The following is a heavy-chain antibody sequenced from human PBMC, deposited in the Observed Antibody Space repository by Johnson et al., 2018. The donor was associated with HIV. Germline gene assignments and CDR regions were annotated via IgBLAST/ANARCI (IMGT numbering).Heavy chain of an antibody. D-gene: IGHD3-22*01. Sequence: QVQLVESGGGLAKPAWSPRLSCAASGFTFSDYYMSWIRQAPGKGLEWVSYISSSCSRGYGDSVRGRFTISRDNAKNSLYLQMNSLRAEDTALYYCARDRRDYSDSSGYPDYDAFDIWGQGTMVTVSS. J-gene: IGHJ3*02. V-gene: IGHV3-11*05. CDR3: ARDRRDYSDSSGYPDYDAFDI. CDR1: GFTFSDYY. CDR2: ISSSCSR.